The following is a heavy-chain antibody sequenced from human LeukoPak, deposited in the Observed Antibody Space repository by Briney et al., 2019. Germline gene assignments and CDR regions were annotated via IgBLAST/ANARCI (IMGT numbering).Heavy chain of an antibody. V-gene: IGHV3-23*01. D-gene: IGHD3-22*01. CDR3: AKEWNYYDSSPGDY. CDR2: ISGSGGST. J-gene: IGHJ4*02. Sequence: PGGSLRLSCAASGFSFSSYAMSWVRQAPGKGLEWVSAISGSGGSTYYADSVKGRFTISRDNSKNTLYLQMNSLRAEDTAVYYCAKEWNYYDSSPGDYWGQGTLVTVSS. CDR1: GFSFSSYA.